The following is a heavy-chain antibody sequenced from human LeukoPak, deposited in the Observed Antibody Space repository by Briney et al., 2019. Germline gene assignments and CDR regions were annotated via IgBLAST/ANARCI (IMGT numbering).Heavy chain of an antibody. CDR3: ARHGTVPAAITWDYYFDY. CDR1: GGTFSSYA. J-gene: IGHJ4*02. D-gene: IGHD2-2*01. V-gene: IGHV1-69*01. CDR2: IIPIFGTA. Sequence: SVKVSCKASGGTFSSYAISWVRPAPAQGLEWMGGIIPIFGTANYAQKFQGRVTITADESTSTAYMELSSLRSEDAAVYYCARHGTVPAAITWDYYFDYWGQGTLVTVSS.